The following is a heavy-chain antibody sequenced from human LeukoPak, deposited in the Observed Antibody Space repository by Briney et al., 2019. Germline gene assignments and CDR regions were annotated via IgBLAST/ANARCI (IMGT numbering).Heavy chain of an antibody. V-gene: IGHV3-23*01. CDR2: ISGSGRST. CDR3: AKDQYYDFWSGYRNYYYYMDV. CDR1: GFTFSSFA. J-gene: IGHJ6*03. D-gene: IGHD3-3*01. Sequence: GGSLRLSCAASGFTFSSFAMTWVRQAPGKGLEWVSTISGSGRSTYYADSVKGRFTLSRDYSKNTLYLQMNSLRAEDTAVYYCAKDQYYDFWSGYRNYYYYMDVWGKGTTVTVSS.